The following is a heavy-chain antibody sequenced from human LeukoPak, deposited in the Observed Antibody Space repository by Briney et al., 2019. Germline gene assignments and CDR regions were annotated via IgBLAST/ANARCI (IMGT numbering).Heavy chain of an antibody. CDR1: GFTFSSYW. J-gene: IGHJ6*03. CDR2: IKQDGSEK. CDR3: ARISSSGWYLPYYYYYYMDV. Sequence: PGGSLRLSCAASGFTFSSYWMSWVRQAPGKGLEWVANIKQDGSEKYYVDSVKSRFTISRDNAKNSLYLQMNSLRAEDTAVYYCARISSSGWYLPYYYYYYMDVWGKGTTVTVSS. V-gene: IGHV3-7*01. D-gene: IGHD6-19*01.